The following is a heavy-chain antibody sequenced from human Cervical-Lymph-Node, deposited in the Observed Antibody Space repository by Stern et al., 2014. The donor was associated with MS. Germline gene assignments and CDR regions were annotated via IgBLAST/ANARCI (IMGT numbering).Heavy chain of an antibody. V-gene: IGHV1-46*02. CDR3: AVRYCSGGRCYSVPDV. D-gene: IGHD2-15*01. Sequence: VHLVESGSEVKKPGASVKVSCKASEYTHNNYLIHWVRQAPGKRPEWMGVINPSGATNYAQKVQDRVTMTTDASTSTFYMELSRLRSEDTAVYYCAVRYCSGGRCYSVPDVWGQGTTVIVSS. CDR1: EYTHNNYL. J-gene: IGHJ6*02. CDR2: INPSGAT.